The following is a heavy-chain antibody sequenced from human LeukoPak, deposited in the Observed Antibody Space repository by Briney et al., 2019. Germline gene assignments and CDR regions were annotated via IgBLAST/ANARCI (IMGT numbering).Heavy chain of an antibody. Sequence: GGSLRLSCAAPGFTFSSYAMHWVRQAPGKGLEWVAVISYDGSNKYYADSVKGRFTISRDNSKNTLYLQMNSLRAEDTAVYYCARDLVVFAVAGPFDYWGQGTLVTVSS. V-gene: IGHV3-30*04. D-gene: IGHD6-19*01. CDR2: ISYDGSNK. J-gene: IGHJ4*02. CDR3: ARDLVVFAVAGPFDY. CDR1: GFTFSSYA.